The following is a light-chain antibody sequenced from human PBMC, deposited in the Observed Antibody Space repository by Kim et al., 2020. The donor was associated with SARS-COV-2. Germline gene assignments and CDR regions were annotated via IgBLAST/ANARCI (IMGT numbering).Light chain of an antibody. V-gene: IGKV4-1*01. Sequence: DIVMTQSPDSLTVSLGERATINCKSSQSVLYSPDNRNFLAWYQHKPGQPPKLLIYSASTRESGVPDRFTGSGSVTDFTLTISSLQAEDVAVYYCQQYLGSPPYTFGQGTKLEI. CDR1: QSVLYSPDNRNF. CDR2: SAS. CDR3: QQYLGSPPYT. J-gene: IGKJ2*01.